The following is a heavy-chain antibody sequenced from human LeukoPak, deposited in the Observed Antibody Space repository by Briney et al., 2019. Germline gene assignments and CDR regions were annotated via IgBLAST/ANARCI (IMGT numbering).Heavy chain of an antibody. Sequence: TLSLTCTVSGGSISSGGYYWSWIRPHPGKGLEWIGYIYYSGSTYYNPSLKSRVTISVDTSKNQFSLKLSSVTAADTAVYYCARGRTVAGFDYWGQGTLVTVSS. V-gene: IGHV4-31*03. CDR1: GGSISSGGYY. D-gene: IGHD6-19*01. CDR3: ARGRTVAGFDY. J-gene: IGHJ4*02. CDR2: IYYSGST.